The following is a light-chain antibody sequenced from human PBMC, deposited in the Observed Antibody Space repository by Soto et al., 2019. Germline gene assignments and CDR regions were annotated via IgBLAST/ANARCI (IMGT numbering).Light chain of an antibody. CDR1: QSVSSSY. V-gene: IGKV3-20*01. CDR3: QQYGSSRT. CDR2: GAS. Sequence: EIVLTQSPGTLSLSPGERATNSCRASQSVSSSYLAWYQQKPGQAPRLLIYGASSRATGIPDRFSGSGSGTDFTLTISRLEPEDFAVYYCQQYGSSRTFGQGTKV. J-gene: IGKJ1*01.